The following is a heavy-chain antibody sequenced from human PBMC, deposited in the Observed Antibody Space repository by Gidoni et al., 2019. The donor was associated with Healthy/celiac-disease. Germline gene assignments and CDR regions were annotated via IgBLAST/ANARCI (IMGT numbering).Heavy chain of an antibody. V-gene: IGHV4-34*01. CDR2: INHSGST. D-gene: IGHD2-15*01. CDR1: GGSFSGYY. J-gene: IGHJ6*03. Sequence: QVQLQQWGAGLLKPSETLSLTCAVYGGSFSGYYWSWIRQPPGKGLEWIGEINHSGSTNYNPSLKSRVTISVDTSKNQFSLKLSSVTAADTAVYYCARWYSISPRENHFFSPRYEWRPAGYYYYMDVWGKGTTVTVSS. CDR3: ARWYSISPRENHFFSPRYEWRPAGYYYYMDV.